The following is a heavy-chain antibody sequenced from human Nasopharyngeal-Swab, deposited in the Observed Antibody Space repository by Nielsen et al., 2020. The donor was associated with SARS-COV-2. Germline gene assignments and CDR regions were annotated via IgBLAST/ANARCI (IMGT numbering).Heavy chain of an antibody. J-gene: IGHJ4*02. CDR1: GFTFSSYG. CDR2: ISYDGSNK. Sequence: GESLKIPCAASGFTFSSYGMHWVRQAPGEGLEWVAVISYDGSNKYYADSVKGRFTISRDNSKNTLYLQMNSLRAEDTAVYYCAKQWLLGGHIDYWGQGTLVTVSS. V-gene: IGHV3-30*18. CDR3: AKQWLLGGHIDY. D-gene: IGHD3-22*01.